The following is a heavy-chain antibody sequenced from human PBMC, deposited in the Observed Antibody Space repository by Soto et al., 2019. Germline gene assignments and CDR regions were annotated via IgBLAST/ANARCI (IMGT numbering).Heavy chain of an antibody. CDR1: GYSFTSLD. V-gene: IGHV1-8*01. CDR3: ARGVSAGVDY. Sequence: QVQLVQSGAEVREPVASVKVSCKASGYSFTSLDINWVRQTAGQGLEWMGWMQPSTGRTGYAQKFKGRVTMTRDTSINTAYMELTTLTSDDTAFYYCARGVSAGVDYWGQGTLVTVSS. J-gene: IGHJ4*02. CDR2: MQPSTGRT. D-gene: IGHD1-26*01.